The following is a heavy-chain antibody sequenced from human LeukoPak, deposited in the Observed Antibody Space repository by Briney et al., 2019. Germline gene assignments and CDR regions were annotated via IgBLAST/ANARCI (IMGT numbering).Heavy chain of an antibody. CDR2: ICYSGST. Sequence: SQTLSLTCTVSGGSISSGGYYWSWIRQHPGKGLEWIGYICYSGSTYYNPSLKSRVTISVDTSKNQFSLKLSSVTAADTAVYYCARSHLTAAGFDYWGQGTLVTVSS. CDR1: GGSISSGGYY. D-gene: IGHD2-2*01. V-gene: IGHV4-31*03. J-gene: IGHJ4*02. CDR3: ARSHLTAAGFDY.